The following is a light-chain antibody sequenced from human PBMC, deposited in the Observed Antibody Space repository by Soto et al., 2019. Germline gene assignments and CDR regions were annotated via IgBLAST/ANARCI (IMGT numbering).Light chain of an antibody. V-gene: IGKV3-20*01. CDR3: QQYGSSSGT. Sequence: ILLTQSPVTLSISQGERATLPCRASQSVRSSYLAWYQQKPGQAPRLLIYGASTWATGIPYRFSGSGSGTDFTLTISSLQPEDFAMYHCQQYGSSSGTFGQGTKVDIK. CDR2: GAS. J-gene: IGKJ1*01. CDR1: QSVRSSY.